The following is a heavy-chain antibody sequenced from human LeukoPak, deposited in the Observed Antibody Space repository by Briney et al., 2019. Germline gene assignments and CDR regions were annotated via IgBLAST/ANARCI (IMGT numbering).Heavy chain of an antibody. CDR2: INPNSGGT. D-gene: IGHD6-13*01. CDR3: ARASSGIAAAGTSTWWWFDP. Sequence: GASVKVSCKASGYTFTGYYMHWVRQAPGQGLEWMGWINPNSGGTNYAQKFQGRVTMTRDTSSSTAYMELSRLRSDDTAVYYCARASSGIAAAGTSTWWWFDPWGQGTLVTVSS. CDR1: GYTFTGYY. J-gene: IGHJ5*02. V-gene: IGHV1-2*02.